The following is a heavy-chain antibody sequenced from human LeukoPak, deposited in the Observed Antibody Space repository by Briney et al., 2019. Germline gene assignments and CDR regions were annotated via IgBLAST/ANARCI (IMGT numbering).Heavy chain of an antibody. CDR1: GFTFSSYA. Sequence: GGSLSLYCAASGFTFSSYAMSWVRQAPGQGLEWVSAISGSGGSTYYADSVKGRFTISRDNSKNPLYLQMNSLKAEDTAVYYCAKGDGYNSPNLDRKDYWGQGTLVTVS. CDR2: ISGSGGST. D-gene: IGHD5-24*01. J-gene: IGHJ4*02. V-gene: IGHV3-23*01. CDR3: AKGDGYNSPNLDRKDY.